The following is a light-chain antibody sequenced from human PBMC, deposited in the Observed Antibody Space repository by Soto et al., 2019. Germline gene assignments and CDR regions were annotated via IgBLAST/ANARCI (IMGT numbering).Light chain of an antibody. J-gene: IGLJ1*01. CDR2: EVS. CDR1: SSDVGAYKY. Sequence: QSVLTQPASVSGSPGQSSTISFTGTSSDVGAYKYVSWYQQHPGKAPKVMIYEVSNRPSGVSNRFSGSKSGNTASLTISGLQAEDEADYFCSSYSSSSTLFVFGTGTKVTVL. V-gene: IGLV2-14*01. CDR3: SSYSSSSTLFV.